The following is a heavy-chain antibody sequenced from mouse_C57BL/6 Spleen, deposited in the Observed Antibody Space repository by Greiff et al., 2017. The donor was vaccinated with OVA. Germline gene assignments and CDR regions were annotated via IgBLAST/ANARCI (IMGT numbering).Heavy chain of an antibody. CDR1: GFSLTSYG. Sequence: QVQLQQSGPGLVQPSQSLSITCTVSGFSLTSYGVHWVRQSPGKGLEWLGVICSGGRPEENAAFISRLSISKDNSKSQVFFKMNSLQADDTAIYYCARIVWDYWGQGTTLTVSS. V-gene: IGHV2-2*01. CDR2: ICSGGRP. J-gene: IGHJ2*01. D-gene: IGHD6-2*01. CDR3: ARIVWDY.